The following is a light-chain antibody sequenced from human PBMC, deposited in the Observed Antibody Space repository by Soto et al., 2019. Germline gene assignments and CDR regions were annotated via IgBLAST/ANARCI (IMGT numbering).Light chain of an antibody. J-gene: IGKJ1*01. Sequence: EIVMTQSPATLSVSPGERASLSCRASQSVGSNLAWYQQKPGQPPRLLMYGASTRAIGIPVRFSGSGSGTEFTLTISSLQSEDFAVYYCQQSHNWRPWTFGQGTKVEIK. CDR1: QSVGSN. CDR2: GAS. CDR3: QQSHNWRPWT. V-gene: IGKV3-15*01.